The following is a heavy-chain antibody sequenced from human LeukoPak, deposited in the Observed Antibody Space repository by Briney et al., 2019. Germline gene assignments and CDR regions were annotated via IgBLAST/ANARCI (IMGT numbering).Heavy chain of an antibody. Sequence: ASVKVSCKASGYTFTGYYMHWVRRAPGQGLEWTGWINPNSGGTNYAQKFQGRVTMTRDTSISTAYMELSRLRSDDTAVYYCARDRGDFWSGYYPDYWGQGTLVTVSS. CDR3: ARDRGDFWSGYYPDY. V-gene: IGHV1-2*02. D-gene: IGHD3-3*01. CDR2: INPNSGGT. J-gene: IGHJ4*02. CDR1: GYTFTGYY.